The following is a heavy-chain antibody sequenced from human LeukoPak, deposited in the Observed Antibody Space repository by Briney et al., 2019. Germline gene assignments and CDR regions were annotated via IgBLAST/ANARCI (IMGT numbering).Heavy chain of an antibody. J-gene: IGHJ4*02. D-gene: IGHD4-4*01. CDR3: ARGGYPLSVEMATVIDY. Sequence: ASVTVSCTASGYTFTSYYMHWVRQAPGQGLEWMGIINPSGGSTSYAQKFQGRVTMTRDTSTSTVYMELSSLRSEDTAVYYCARGGYPLSVEMATVIDYWGQGTLVTVSS. V-gene: IGHV1-46*01. CDR2: INPSGGST. CDR1: GYTFTSYY.